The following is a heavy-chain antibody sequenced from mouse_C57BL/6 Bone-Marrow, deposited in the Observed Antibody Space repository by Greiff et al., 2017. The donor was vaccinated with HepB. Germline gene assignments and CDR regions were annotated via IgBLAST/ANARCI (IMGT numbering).Heavy chain of an antibody. V-gene: IGHV7-3*01. CDR2: IRNKANGYTT. Sequence: EVKLVESGGGLVQPGGSLSLSCAASGFTFTDYYMSWVRQPPGKALEWLGFIRNKANGYTTEYSASVKGRFTISRDNSQSILYLQMNALRAEDSATYYCARYEVYYGPPDWYFDVWGTGTTVTVSS. J-gene: IGHJ1*03. D-gene: IGHD2-1*01. CDR1: GFTFTDYY. CDR3: ARYEVYYGPPDWYFDV.